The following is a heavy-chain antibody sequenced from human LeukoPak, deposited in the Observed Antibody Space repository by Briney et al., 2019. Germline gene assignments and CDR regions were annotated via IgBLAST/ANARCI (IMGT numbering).Heavy chain of an antibody. Sequence: PGGSLRLSCAASGFTFSSYAMSWVRQAPGKGLEWVSAISGSGGSTYYADSVKGRFTISRDNSKNTLYPQMNSLRAEDTAVYYCAKISHCSSTSCYSTLDYYYYYGMDVWGQGTTVTVSS. V-gene: IGHV3-23*01. CDR3: AKISHCSSTSCYSTLDYYYYYGMDV. J-gene: IGHJ6*02. D-gene: IGHD2-2*01. CDR2: ISGSGGST. CDR1: GFTFSSYA.